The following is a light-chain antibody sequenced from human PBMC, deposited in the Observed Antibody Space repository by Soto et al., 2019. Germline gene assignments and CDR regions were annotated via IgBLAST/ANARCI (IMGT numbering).Light chain of an antibody. CDR3: QQYGSSSLT. CDR2: GAS. V-gene: IGKV3-20*01. Sequence: EIVLTQSPGTLSLSPGDRATLSCRASQTVSNNYLAWCQQKPGQAPRVIMYGASRRATGIPDRFSGGGSGTDFTLTISRLEPEDFAVYFCQQYGSSSLTFGGGSKVEIK. J-gene: IGKJ4*01. CDR1: QTVSNNY.